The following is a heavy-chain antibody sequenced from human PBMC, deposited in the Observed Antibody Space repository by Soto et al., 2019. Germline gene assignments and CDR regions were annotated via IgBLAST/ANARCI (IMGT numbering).Heavy chain of an antibody. J-gene: IGHJ6*02. Sequence: ASVKVSCKASGYTFTSYGISWVRQAPGQGLEWMGWISAYNGNTNYAQKLQGRVTMTTDTSTSTAYMELRSLRPDDTAVYYCARMFFGDYYYYGMDVWGQGTTVTVSS. CDR3: ARMFFGDYYYYGMDV. V-gene: IGHV1-18*01. CDR1: GYTFTSYG. CDR2: ISAYNGNT. D-gene: IGHD3-10*02.